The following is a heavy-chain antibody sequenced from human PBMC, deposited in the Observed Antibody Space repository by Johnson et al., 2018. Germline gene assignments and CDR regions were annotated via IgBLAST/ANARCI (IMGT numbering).Heavy chain of an antibody. V-gene: IGHV3-33*01. Sequence: QVQLVQSGGGVVQPGRSLRLSCAESGFTFSSYGMHWVRQAPGKGREGVAVIWYDGSNKYYAASVKGRFTISRDNSKNTLYLQMNSLRAEETAVYYCARRIAAAGTIHYYGMDVWGQGTTVTVSS. D-gene: IGHD6-13*01. CDR2: IWYDGSNK. J-gene: IGHJ6*02. CDR1: GFTFSSYG. CDR3: ARRIAAAGTIHYYGMDV.